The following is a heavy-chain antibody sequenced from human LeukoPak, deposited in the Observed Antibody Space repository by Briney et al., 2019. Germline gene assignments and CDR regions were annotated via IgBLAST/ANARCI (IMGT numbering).Heavy chain of an antibody. CDR3: ARGKYYDSSGSFDY. CDR2: ISAYNSNT. J-gene: IGHJ4*02. V-gene: IGHV1-18*01. Sequence: ASVKVSCKASGYTFTSYGINWVRQAPGQGLEWMGWISAYNSNTHYAQKLQGRVTMTTDTSTSTAYMEVRSLRSDDTAVYYCARGKYYDSSGSFDYWGQGTLVTVSS. D-gene: IGHD3-22*01. CDR1: GYTFTSYG.